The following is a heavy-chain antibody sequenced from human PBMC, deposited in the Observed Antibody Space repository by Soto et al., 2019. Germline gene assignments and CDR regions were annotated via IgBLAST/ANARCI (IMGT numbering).Heavy chain of an antibody. CDR1: AGTFVNYA. J-gene: IGHJ4*02. CDR3: ARWYSSGWDEDFDY. CDR2: ITPMFGTT. Sequence: GASVKVSCKASAGTFVNYAITWVRQAPGQGLELMGRITPMFGTTNNAQKFNGRVTMTADTSTSTAFMELSSLRSDDTAVYYCARWYSSGWDEDFDYWGQGTLVTVSS. V-gene: IGHV1-69*06. D-gene: IGHD6-19*01.